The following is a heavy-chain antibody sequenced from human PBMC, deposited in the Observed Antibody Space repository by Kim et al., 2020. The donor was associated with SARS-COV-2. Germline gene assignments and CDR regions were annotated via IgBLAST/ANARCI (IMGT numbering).Heavy chain of an antibody. D-gene: IGHD3-10*01. J-gene: IGHJ6*02. V-gene: IGHV3-30*18. CDR1: GFTFSSYG. CDR2: ISYDGINK. Sequence: GGSLRLSCAASGFTFSSYGMHWVRQAPGKGLEWVAVISYDGINKYYADSVKGRFTISRDNSKNTLYLQMNSLRAEDTAVYYCAKESGSGSYYAWTYYYYGMEVWGQGTTVTVSS. CDR3: AKESGSGSYYAWTYYYYGMEV.